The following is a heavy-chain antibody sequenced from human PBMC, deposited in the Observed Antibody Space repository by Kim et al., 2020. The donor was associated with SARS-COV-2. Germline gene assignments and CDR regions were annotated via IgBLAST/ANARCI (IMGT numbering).Heavy chain of an antibody. Sequence: SETLSLTCTVSGGSISSSSYYWGWIRQPPGKGLEWIGSIYYSGSTYYNPSLKSRVTISVDTSKNQFSLKLSSVTAADTAVYYCARESSYYYDSSGYYFDYWGQGTLVTVSS. CDR1: GGSISSSSYY. J-gene: IGHJ4*02. V-gene: IGHV4-39*07. CDR3: ARESSYYYDSSGYYFDY. D-gene: IGHD3-22*01. CDR2: IYYSGST.